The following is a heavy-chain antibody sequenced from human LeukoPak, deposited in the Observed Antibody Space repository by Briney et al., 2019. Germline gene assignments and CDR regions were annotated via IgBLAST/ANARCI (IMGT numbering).Heavy chain of an antibody. Sequence: GGSLRLSCAASGFTFDDYAMHWVRQAPGKGLEWVSGISWNSGSIGYADSVKGRFTISRDNAKNSLYLQMNSLRAEDTALYYCAKDKKTSGGWYGNWFDPWGQGTLATVSS. D-gene: IGHD6-19*01. CDR1: GFTFDDYA. V-gene: IGHV3-9*01. J-gene: IGHJ5*02. CDR3: AKDKKTSGGWYGNWFDP. CDR2: ISWNSGSI.